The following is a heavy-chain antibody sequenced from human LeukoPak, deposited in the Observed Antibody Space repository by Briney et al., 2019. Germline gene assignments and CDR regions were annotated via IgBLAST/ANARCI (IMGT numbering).Heavy chain of an antibody. D-gene: IGHD3-9*01. V-gene: IGHV4-30-4*08. J-gene: IGHJ4*02. CDR2: IYYSGST. CDR3: ASRDILTGYSLFDY. Sequence: SETLSLTCTVSGGSISSGDYYWSWIRQPPGKGLEWIGYIYYSGSTYYNPSLKSRVTISVDTSKNQFSLKLSSVTAADTAVYYCASRDILTGYSLFDYWGQGTLVTVSS. CDR1: GGSISSGDYY.